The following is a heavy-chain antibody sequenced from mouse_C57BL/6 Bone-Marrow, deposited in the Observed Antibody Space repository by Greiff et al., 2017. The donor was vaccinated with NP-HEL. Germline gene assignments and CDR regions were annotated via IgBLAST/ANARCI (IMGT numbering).Heavy chain of an antibody. CDR3: ARDVPSGSPAWFAY. Sequence: EVKLMESGPGLVKPSQSLSLTCSVTGYSITSGYYWNWIRQFPGNKLEWMGYISYDGSNNYNPSLKNRISITRDTSKNQFFLKLNSVTTEDTATYYSARDVPSGSPAWFAYWGEKALVTVSA. CDR2: ISYDGSN. CDR1: GYSITSGYY. D-gene: IGHD1-1*01. J-gene: IGHJ3*01. V-gene: IGHV3-6*01.